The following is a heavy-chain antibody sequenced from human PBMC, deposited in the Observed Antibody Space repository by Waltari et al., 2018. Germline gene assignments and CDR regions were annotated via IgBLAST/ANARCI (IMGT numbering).Heavy chain of an antibody. V-gene: IGHV3-21*01. CDR1: GGSISSSSYY. CDR3: ARDGGSPTGGLWY. CDR2: ISSSSSYI. J-gene: IGHJ4*02. Sequence: LQLQESGPGLVKPSETLSLTCTVSGGSISSSSYYWGWVRQAPGKGLEWVSSISSSSSYIYYADSVKGRFTISRDNAKNSLYLQMNSLRAEDTAVYYCARDGGSPTGGLWYWGQGTLVTVSS. D-gene: IGHD3-10*01.